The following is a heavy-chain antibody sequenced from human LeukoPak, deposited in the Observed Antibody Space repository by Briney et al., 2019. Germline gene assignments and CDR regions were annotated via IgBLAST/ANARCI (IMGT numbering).Heavy chain of an antibody. D-gene: IGHD6-19*01. J-gene: IGHJ4*02. CDR3: ASDTAVPALEPPHLEYFDY. V-gene: IGHV3-7*01. CDR2: IREDGNEK. Sequence: GGSLRLSCSASGFTFSYYGMSWVRQAPGKGLEWVASIREDGNEKYYVDSVKGRFIISRDNAKNSLYLQMNSLRAEDTALYYCASDTAVPALEPPHLEYFDYWGQGTLVTVSS. CDR1: GFTFSYYG.